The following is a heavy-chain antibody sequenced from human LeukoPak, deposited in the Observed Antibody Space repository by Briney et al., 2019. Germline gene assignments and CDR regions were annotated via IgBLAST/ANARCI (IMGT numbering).Heavy chain of an antibody. CDR1: GGSISSGDYY. V-gene: IGHV4-31*03. Sequence: SQTLSLTCTVSGGSISSGDYYWSWIRQHPGKGLEWIGNIYYSGSTYYNPSLKSRVTISVDTSKSQFPLKLSSVTAADTAVYYCAREGYDSSYYYYLDYWGQGTLVTVSA. J-gene: IGHJ4*02. CDR3: AREGYDSSYYYYLDY. D-gene: IGHD3-22*01. CDR2: IYYSGST.